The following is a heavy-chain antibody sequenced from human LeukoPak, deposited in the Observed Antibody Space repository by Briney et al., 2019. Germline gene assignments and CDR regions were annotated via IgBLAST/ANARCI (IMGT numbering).Heavy chain of an antibody. D-gene: IGHD6-13*01. CDR2: ISSSASTI. V-gene: IGHV3-48*03. J-gene: IGHJ4*02. CDR1: GFTFSSYE. CDR3: ARGRSRGDY. Sequence: GRSLRLSCAVSGFTFSSYEMNWVRQAPGKGLEWVSYISSSASTIYYADSVKGRFTISRDNAKNSLYLQMNSLRAEDTAGYYCARGRSRGDYWGQGTLVTVSS.